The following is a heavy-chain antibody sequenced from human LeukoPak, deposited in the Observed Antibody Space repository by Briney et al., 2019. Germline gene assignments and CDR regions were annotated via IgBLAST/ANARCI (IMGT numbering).Heavy chain of an antibody. D-gene: IGHD6-6*01. CDR1: GGSISSSSYY. Sequence: SETLSLTCTVSGGSISSSSYYWGWIRQPPGKGLEWIGSIYYSGSTYYNPSLKSRVTISVDKSKNQFSLKLSSVTAADTAVYYCARVGFEYSIAYGMDVWGQGTTVTVSS. CDR3: ARVGFEYSIAYGMDV. V-gene: IGHV4-39*07. CDR2: IYYSGST. J-gene: IGHJ6*02.